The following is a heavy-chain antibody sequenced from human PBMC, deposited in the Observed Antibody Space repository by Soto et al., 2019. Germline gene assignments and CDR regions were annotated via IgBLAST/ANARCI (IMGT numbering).Heavy chain of an antibody. V-gene: IGHV3-15*01. D-gene: IGHD3-10*01. CDR1: GFTFSNAW. Sequence: EVQLVESGGGLVKPGGSLRLSCAASGFTFSNAWMSWVRQAPGKGLEWVGRIKSKTDGGTTDYAAPVKGRFTISRDDSKNTLYLQMNSLKTEDTAVYYCTTGLWFGEVYLDHWGQGTLVTVSS. J-gene: IGHJ5*02. CDR2: IKSKTDGGTT. CDR3: TTGLWFGEVYLDH.